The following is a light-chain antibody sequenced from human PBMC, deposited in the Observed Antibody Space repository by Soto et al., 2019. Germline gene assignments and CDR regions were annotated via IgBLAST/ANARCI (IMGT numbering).Light chain of an antibody. V-gene: IGKV3-20*01. CDR2: GAS. Sequence: EIVLTQSPGTLPLSPGARATLSCRASQSVSSGYLARYQQKPGQTPRLLAYGASSRAPGIPDRFSGSGSGTDIALTISRLEPAEFAVYDCPQYGSSVSTFGQGTLLEIK. CDR1: QSVSSGY. CDR3: PQYGSSVST. J-gene: IGKJ5*01.